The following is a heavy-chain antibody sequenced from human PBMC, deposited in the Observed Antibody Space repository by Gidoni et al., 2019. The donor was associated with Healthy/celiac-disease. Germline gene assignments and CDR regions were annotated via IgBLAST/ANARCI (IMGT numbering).Heavy chain of an antibody. CDR3: SKSPERDYYYYGMDV. Sequence: EVQLLESGGGLVQPGGSLRLSCAASGFTFSSYAMSWVRQAPGKGLELVSAIRCSGGSTDYADSVKGRFTISRDNSKNTLYLQMNSLRAEDTAVYYCSKSPERDYYYYGMDVWGQGTTVTVSS. CDR1: GFTFSSYA. CDR2: IRCSGGST. J-gene: IGHJ6*02. D-gene: IGHD1-1*01. V-gene: IGHV3-23*01.